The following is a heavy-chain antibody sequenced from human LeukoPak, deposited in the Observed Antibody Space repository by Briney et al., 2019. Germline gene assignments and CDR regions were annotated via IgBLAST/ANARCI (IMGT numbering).Heavy chain of an antibody. D-gene: IGHD3-10*01. CDR3: ARGTSMVRGVRDDAFDI. Sequence: SQTLSLTCTVSGGSISSGGYYWSWIRQPPGKGLEWIGYIYHSGSTYYNPSLKSRVTISVDRSKNQFSLRLRSVTAADTAVFYCARGTSMVRGVRDDAFDIWGQGTMVTVSS. CDR2: IYHSGST. J-gene: IGHJ3*02. CDR1: GGSISSGGYY. V-gene: IGHV4-30-2*01.